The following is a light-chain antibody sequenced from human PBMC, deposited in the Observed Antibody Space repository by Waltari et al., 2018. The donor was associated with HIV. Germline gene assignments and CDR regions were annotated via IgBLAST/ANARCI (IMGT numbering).Light chain of an antibody. CDR1: SSDIGGYDY. CDR2: GVS. J-gene: IGLJ2*01. Sequence: QSALTQPASVSGSPGQSITISCTGTSSDIGGYDYVSWYQQHPGKAPKLLIYGVSSRPAGVSNRFSGSMSGNTASLTISGLQADDEAHYYCSAYTTYSPLAVFGGGTKLTVL. CDR3: SAYTTYSPLAV. V-gene: IGLV2-14*01.